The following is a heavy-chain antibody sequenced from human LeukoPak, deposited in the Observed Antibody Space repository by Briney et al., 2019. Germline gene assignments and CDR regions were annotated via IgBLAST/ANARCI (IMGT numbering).Heavy chain of an antibody. D-gene: IGHD4/OR15-4a*01. Sequence: GESLKISCKGSGYNFTTYWIAWVRQMPGKGLEWMGIIWPDDSETRYSPSFQGHVTMSVDKSINTAYPQWSSLRASDTATYFCARQPIDYGPDFWGQGTLVAVSS. J-gene: IGHJ4*02. CDR3: ARQPIDYGPDF. CDR1: GYNFTTYW. V-gene: IGHV5-51*01. CDR2: IWPDDSET.